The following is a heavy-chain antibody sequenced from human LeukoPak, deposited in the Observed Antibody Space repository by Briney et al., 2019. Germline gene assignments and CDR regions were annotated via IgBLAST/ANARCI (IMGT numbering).Heavy chain of an antibody. D-gene: IGHD6-13*01. Sequence: GASVKVSCKASGYTFTGYYMHWVRQAPGQGLEGMGWINPNSGGTNYAQKFQGRVTMTRDTSTSTAYMELTRMRSDDTAVYYCARGGAAETDYWGQGTLVTVSS. V-gene: IGHV1-2*02. CDR3: ARGGAAETDY. J-gene: IGHJ4*02. CDR2: INPNSGGT. CDR1: GYTFTGYY.